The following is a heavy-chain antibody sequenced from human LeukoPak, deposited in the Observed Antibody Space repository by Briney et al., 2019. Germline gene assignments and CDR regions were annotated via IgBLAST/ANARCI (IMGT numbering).Heavy chain of an antibody. J-gene: IGHJ4*02. CDR1: GGSISSGDYY. CDR2: IYYSGST. CDR3: ARGTEGSSGLYYFDY. Sequence: SETLSLTCTVSGGSISSGDYYWSWIRQPPGKGLEWIGYIYYSGSTYYNPSLKSRVTISVDTSKNQFSLKLSSVTAADTAVYYCARGTEGSSGLYYFDYWGQGTLVTVSS. D-gene: IGHD3-22*01. V-gene: IGHV4-30-4*01.